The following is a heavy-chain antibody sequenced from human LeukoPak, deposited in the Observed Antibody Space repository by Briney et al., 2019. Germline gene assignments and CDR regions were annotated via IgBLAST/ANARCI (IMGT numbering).Heavy chain of an antibody. CDR3: AKAIHSSSSGVVDY. V-gene: IGHV3-30*02. D-gene: IGHD6-6*01. CDR1: GFIFSNYA. Sequence: GGSLRLSXAASGFIFSNYAMHWIRQAPGKGLEWVTFIRYDGSNKYYAESVKGRFTISRDNSKNTLYLQMNSLRAEDTAVYYCAKAIHSSSSGVVDYWGQGTLVTVSS. J-gene: IGHJ4*02. CDR2: IRYDGSNK.